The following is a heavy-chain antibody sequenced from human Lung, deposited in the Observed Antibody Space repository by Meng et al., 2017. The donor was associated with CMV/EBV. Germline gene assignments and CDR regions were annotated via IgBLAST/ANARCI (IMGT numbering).Heavy chain of an antibody. V-gene: IGHV1-18*01. CDR1: GYTFTNYG. CDR2: INAYKADT. Sequence: QVKLMMPGREVKNPVASVTVSCKASGYTFTNYGITWVRQAPGQGLEWMGWINAYKADTNYAQTLQGRVTMTTDTSTSTAYVELRSLRSDDTAVYYCARVEVGITSGDYWGQGTLVTVSS. J-gene: IGHJ4*02. D-gene: IGHD1-26*01. CDR3: ARVEVGITSGDY.